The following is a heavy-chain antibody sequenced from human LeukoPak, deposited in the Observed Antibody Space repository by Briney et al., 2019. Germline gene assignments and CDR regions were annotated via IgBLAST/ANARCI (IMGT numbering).Heavy chain of an antibody. Sequence: PGGSLRLSCVASGFTLRTYVMSWVRQSPGKGLEWISYISGSRDTLHYADSVKGRFTISRDIAKSSVFLQLNSLRDEDTAVYYCARPTIIRGAVVSAFDNWGQGTLVTVSS. CDR3: ARPTIIRGAVVSAFDN. CDR2: ISGSRDTL. CDR1: GFTLRTYV. D-gene: IGHD3-16*02. V-gene: IGHV3-48*02. J-gene: IGHJ4*02.